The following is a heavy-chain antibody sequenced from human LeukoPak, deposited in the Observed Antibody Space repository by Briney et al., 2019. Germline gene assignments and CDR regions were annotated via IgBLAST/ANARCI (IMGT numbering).Heavy chain of an antibody. CDR1: GGSISSGSYY. V-gene: IGHV4-61*02. CDR2: IYTSGST. J-gene: IGHJ4*02. CDR3: ARERRDGYKVYFDY. D-gene: IGHD5-24*01. Sequence: MPSETLSLTCTVSGGSISSGSYYWSWIRQPAGKGLEWIGRIYTSGSTNYNPSLKSRVTISVDTSKNQFSLRLSSVTAADTAVYYCARERRDGYKVYFDYWGQGTLVTVSS.